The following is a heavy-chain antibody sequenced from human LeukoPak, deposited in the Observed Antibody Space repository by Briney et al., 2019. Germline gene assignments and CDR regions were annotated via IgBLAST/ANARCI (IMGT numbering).Heavy chain of an antibody. V-gene: IGHV4-34*01. CDR2: INHSGST. CDR3: ARGRQGDGYNNYFDY. Sequence: SETLSLTCAVYGGSFSGYYWSWIHQPSGKGLEWIGEINHSGSTNYNPSLKSRVTISVDTSKNQFSLKLSSVTAADTAVYYCARGRQGDGYNNYFDYWGQGTLVTVS. J-gene: IGHJ4*02. D-gene: IGHD5-24*01. CDR1: GGSFSGYY.